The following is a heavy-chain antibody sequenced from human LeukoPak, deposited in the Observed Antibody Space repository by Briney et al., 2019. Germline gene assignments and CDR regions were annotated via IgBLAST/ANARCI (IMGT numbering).Heavy chain of an antibody. J-gene: IGHJ4*02. CDR3: ARAGYSSSWYSY. CDR2: ISSSGSTI. V-gene: IGHV3-48*03. Sequence: PGGSLRLSCAASGFTFSSYEMNWVRQAPGKGLEWVSYISSSGSTIYYADSVKGRFTISRDNAKNSLYLQMNSLRAEDTAVYYCARAGYSSSWYSYWGQGTLVTVSS. CDR1: GFTFSSYE. D-gene: IGHD6-13*01.